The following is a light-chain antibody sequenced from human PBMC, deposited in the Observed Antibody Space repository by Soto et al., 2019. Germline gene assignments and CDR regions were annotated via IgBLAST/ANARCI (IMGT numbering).Light chain of an antibody. J-gene: IGKJ2*01. V-gene: IGKV3-11*01. Sequence: EIVLTQSPDTLSLSPGERATLSCSASQSVSSYLAWYQQIPGQAPRLLIYDASNRAPGIPARFSGSGSGTDVSLPISSLVPEDIAIYYCQQRSNWTRTFGQGTKLEIK. CDR1: QSVSSY. CDR3: QQRSNWTRT. CDR2: DAS.